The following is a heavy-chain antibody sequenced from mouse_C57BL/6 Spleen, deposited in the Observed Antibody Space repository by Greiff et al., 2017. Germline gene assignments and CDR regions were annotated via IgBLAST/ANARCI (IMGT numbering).Heavy chain of an antibody. V-gene: IGHV1-50*01. J-gene: IGHJ2*01. Sequence: VQLQQPGAELVKPGASVKLSCKASGYTFTSYWMQWVKQRPGQGLEWIGEIDPSDSYTNYNQKFKGKATLTVDTSSSTAYMQLSSLTSEDSAVYYCARSRCDEDYWGQGTTLTVSS. CDR3: ARSRCDEDY. CDR2: IDPSDSYT. CDR1: GYTFTSYW. D-gene: IGHD2-13*01.